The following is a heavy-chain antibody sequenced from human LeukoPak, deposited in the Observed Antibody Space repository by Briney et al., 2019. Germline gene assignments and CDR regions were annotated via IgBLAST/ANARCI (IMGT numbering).Heavy chain of an antibody. D-gene: IGHD1-1*01. CDR1: GFTFSSYV. Sequence: GGSLRLSCAASGFTFSSYVMHWVRQAPGKGLEGVAFIRYDGSNKYYADSVKGRFTISRDNSKNTLYLQMNSLRAEDTAAYYGARGGTTGTTSPMRAFDIWGQGTMVTVSS. CDR3: ARGGTTGTTSPMRAFDI. CDR2: IRYDGSNK. J-gene: IGHJ3*02. V-gene: IGHV3-30*02.